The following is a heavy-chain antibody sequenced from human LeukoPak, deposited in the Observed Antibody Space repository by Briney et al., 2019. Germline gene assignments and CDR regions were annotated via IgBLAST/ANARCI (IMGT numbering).Heavy chain of an antibody. V-gene: IGHV5-51*01. J-gene: IGHJ3*02. CDR3: ARRGYCSGGGCFSHAFDI. Sequence: GESLKISCKGFGYSFTTYWIGWVRQMPGKGLEWMGIIYPGDSDTRYSPSFQGQVTISADKSISTAYLQWRSLKASDTAMYYCARRGYCSGGGCFSHAFDIWGQGTMVTVSS. D-gene: IGHD2-15*01. CDR2: IYPGDSDT. CDR1: GYSFTTYW.